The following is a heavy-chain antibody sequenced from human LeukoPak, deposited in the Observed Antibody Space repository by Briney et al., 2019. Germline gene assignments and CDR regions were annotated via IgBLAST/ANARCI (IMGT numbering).Heavy chain of an antibody. V-gene: IGHV3-7*01. CDR2: IKQDGSEK. Sequence: GGSLRLSCAASGFTFSSYAMSWVRQAPGKGLEWVANIKQDGSEKYYVDSVKGRFTISRDNAKNSLYLQMNSLRAEDTAVYYCARDWYNNSDAFDLWGQGTMVTVSS. CDR3: ARDWYNNSDAFDL. CDR1: GFTFSSYA. D-gene: IGHD4-11*01. J-gene: IGHJ3*01.